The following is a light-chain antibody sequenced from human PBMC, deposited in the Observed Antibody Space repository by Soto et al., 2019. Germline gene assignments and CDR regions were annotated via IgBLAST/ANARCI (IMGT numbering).Light chain of an antibody. CDR3: CSYAGTYTYV. CDR1: SSDVGAYVY. Sequence: QSALTQPRSVSGSPGQSVTISCTGTSSDVGAYVYVSWYQNQPGGAPKLIIYDVYKRPSGVPDRFSGSKSGDTASLTISGLQADDESDYYCCSYAGTYTYVFGTGTKLTVL. CDR2: DVY. V-gene: IGLV2-11*01. J-gene: IGLJ1*01.